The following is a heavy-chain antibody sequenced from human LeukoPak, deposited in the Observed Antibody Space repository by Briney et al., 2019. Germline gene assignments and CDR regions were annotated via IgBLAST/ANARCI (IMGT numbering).Heavy chain of an antibody. J-gene: IGHJ5*02. CDR1: GFSSTRHW. V-gene: IGHV3-7*01. CDR3: ARLMGESTIYDL. Sequence: GGSLRLSCAASGFSSTRHWMSWVRQAPGNGREWVASIRQNGNEKYYVDSVKGRFIISRDNAENSASLQMNSLRDEDTAMYYCARLMGESTIYDLWGQGTLVTVSS. D-gene: IGHD5/OR15-5a*01. CDR2: IRQNGNEK.